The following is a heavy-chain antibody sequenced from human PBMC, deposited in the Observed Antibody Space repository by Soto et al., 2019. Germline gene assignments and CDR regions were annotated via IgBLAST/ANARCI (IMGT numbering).Heavy chain of an antibody. J-gene: IGHJ4*02. CDR1: GYTFTGYY. D-gene: IGHD3-22*01. CDR3: ARSSYYDTEFDY. CDR2: INPNSGGT. Sequence: GASVKVSCKASGYTFTGYYMHWVRQAPGQGLEWTGWINPNSGGTNYAQKFQGRVTMTRDTSISTAYMELSRLRSDDTAVYYCARSSYYDTEFDYWGQGTLVTVSS. V-gene: IGHV1-2*02.